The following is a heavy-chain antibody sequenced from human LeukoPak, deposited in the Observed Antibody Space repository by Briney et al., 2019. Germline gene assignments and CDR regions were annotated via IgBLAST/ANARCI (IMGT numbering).Heavy chain of an antibody. J-gene: IGHJ4*02. V-gene: IGHV3-7*01. CDR1: GFTFSSYS. Sequence: PGGSLRLSCAASGFTFSSYSMNWVRQAPGKGLEWVANIKQDGSEKYYVDSVKGRFTISRDNAKNSLYLQMNSLRAEDTAVYYCAREKQPSYFDYWGQGTLVTVSS. CDR2: IKQDGSEK. CDR3: AREKQPSYFDY. D-gene: IGHD6-13*01.